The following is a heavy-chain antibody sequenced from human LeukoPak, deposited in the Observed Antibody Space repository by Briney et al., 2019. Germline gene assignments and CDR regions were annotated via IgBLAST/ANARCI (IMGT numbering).Heavy chain of an antibody. V-gene: IGHV7-4-1*02. CDR1: GYTFTSYA. D-gene: IGHD2-21*01. J-gene: IGHJ6*03. Sequence: GASVKVSCKASGYTFTSYAMNWVRQAPGQGLEWMGWINTNTGNPTYAQGFTGRFVFSLDTSVNTAYLQISSLKAEDTAVYYCARVGIPYYYYYMDVWGKGTTVSVS. CDR3: ARVGIPYYYYYMDV. CDR2: INTNTGNP.